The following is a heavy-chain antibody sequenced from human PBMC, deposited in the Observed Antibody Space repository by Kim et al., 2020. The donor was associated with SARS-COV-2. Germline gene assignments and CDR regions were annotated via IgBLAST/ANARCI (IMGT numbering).Heavy chain of an antibody. CDR3: ASAGRGSDYYGMDV. CDR2: ISYDGSNK. CDR1: GFTFSSYA. J-gene: IGHJ6*02. D-gene: IGHD1-26*01. V-gene: IGHV3-30-3*01. Sequence: GGSLRLSCAASGFTFSSYAMHWVRQAPGKGLEWVAFISYDGSNKYYADSVKGRFTLSRDNSKNTLYLQKNSVRAEHTAVYYCASAGRGSDYYGMDVWCQGTRLTVFS.